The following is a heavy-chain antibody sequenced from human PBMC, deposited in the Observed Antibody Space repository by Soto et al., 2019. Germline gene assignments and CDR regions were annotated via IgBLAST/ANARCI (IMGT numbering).Heavy chain of an antibody. V-gene: IGHV3-48*01. CDR2: ISSSSSTI. CDR1: GFTFSSYS. D-gene: IGHD3-3*01. J-gene: IGHJ4*02. CDR3: ARDYDFWSGWTN. Sequence: GGSLRLSCAASGFTFSSYSMNWVRQAPGKGLEWVSYISSSSSTIYYADSVKGRFTISRDNAKNSLYLKMNSLRAEDTAVYYCARDYDFWSGWTNWGQGTLVTVSS.